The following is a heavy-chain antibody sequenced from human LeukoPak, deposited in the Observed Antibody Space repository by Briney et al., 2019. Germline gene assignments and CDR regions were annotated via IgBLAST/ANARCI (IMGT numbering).Heavy chain of an antibody. V-gene: IGHV3-7*01. CDR3: AKAPLGDGDAFDI. CDR1: GFTFDMYW. D-gene: IGHD3-16*01. Sequence: GGSLRLSGAASGFTFDMYWMSWVRQAPGKGLEWVATIKQDGSEKYYVDSVKGRFTISRDNAKNSLYLQMNSLRAEDTAVYYCAKAPLGDGDAFDIWGQGTMVTVSS. J-gene: IGHJ3*02. CDR2: IKQDGSEK.